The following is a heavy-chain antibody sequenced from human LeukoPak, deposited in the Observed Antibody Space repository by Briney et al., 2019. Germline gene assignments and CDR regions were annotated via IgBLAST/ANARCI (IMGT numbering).Heavy chain of an antibody. J-gene: IGHJ4*02. V-gene: IGHV1-46*01. D-gene: IGHD6-13*01. CDR2: INPSGGST. CDR1: VYTFTSYF. CDR3: ARVRKAAAARSGFDY. Sequence: ASVKVSCKASVYTFTSYFIHWVRQAPGQGLEWMGIINPSGGSTSYAQRFQGRVTMTRDTSTSTVYMELSSLRSEDTAVYYCARVRKAAAARSGFDYWGQGTLVTVSS.